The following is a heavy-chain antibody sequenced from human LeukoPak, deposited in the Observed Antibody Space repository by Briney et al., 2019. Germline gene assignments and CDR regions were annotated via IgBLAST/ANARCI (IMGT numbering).Heavy chain of an antibody. J-gene: IGHJ3*02. Sequence: GASVKVSCKASGYTFTGHYIHWVRQAPGQGLEWMGWINPNSGGTNYAQKFQGRVTMTRDTSISTAYMELSRLRSDDTAVYYCARDYSAAADDAFDIWGQGTMVTVSS. V-gene: IGHV1-2*02. CDR1: GYTFTGHY. CDR3: ARDYSAAADDAFDI. CDR2: INPNSGGT. D-gene: IGHD2-2*01.